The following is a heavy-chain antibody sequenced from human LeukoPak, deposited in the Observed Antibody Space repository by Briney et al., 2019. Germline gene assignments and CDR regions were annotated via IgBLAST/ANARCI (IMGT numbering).Heavy chain of an antibody. J-gene: IGHJ6*03. V-gene: IGHV4-61*02. CDR2: IYTSGST. CDR1: GGSISSGSYY. Sequence: SETLSLTCTVSGGSISSGSYYWSWIRQPAGKGLEWIGRIYTSGSTNYNPSLKSRVTISVDTSKNQFSLKLSSVTAADTAVYYCARDAAAPSGLYYYYYMDVWGKGTTVTVSS. D-gene: IGHD3/OR15-3a*01. CDR3: ARDAAAPSGLYYYYYMDV.